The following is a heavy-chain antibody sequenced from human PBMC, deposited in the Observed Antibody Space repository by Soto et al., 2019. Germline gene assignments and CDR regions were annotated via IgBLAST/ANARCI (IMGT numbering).Heavy chain of an antibody. CDR3: ARLRCSSTSCYYWFDP. CDR2: IIPIFGTA. CDR1: GGTFSSYA. Sequence: GASVKVSGKAAGGTFSSYAISWVRQAPGQGLEWMGGIIPIFGTANYAQKFQGRVTITADESTSTAYMELSSLRSEDTAVYYCARLRCSSTSCYYWFDPWGQGTLVTVSS. J-gene: IGHJ5*02. V-gene: IGHV1-69*13. D-gene: IGHD2-2*01.